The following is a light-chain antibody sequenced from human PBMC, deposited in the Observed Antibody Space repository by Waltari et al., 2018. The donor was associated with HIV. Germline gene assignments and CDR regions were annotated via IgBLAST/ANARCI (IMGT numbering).Light chain of an antibody. CDR3: QKYDSAPWT. J-gene: IGKJ1*01. CDR2: GAS. V-gene: IGKV1-27*01. Sequence: DIQMTQSPSSLSASVGDRVTITCRASQGISNYLAWYQQKPGRVPKLLIYGASTLQSGVPSRFSGSTSGTDFTLTISSLQPEDVATYYCQKYDSAPWTFGQGTRVEIK. CDR1: QGISNY.